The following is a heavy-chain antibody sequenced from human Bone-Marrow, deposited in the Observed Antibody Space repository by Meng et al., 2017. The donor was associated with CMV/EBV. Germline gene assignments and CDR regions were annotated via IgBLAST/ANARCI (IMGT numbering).Heavy chain of an antibody. Sequence: ASVKVSCKVSGYTLTELSMHWVRQATGQGLEWMGWMNPNSGNTGYAQKFQGRVTMTRNTSISTAYMELSSLRSEDTAVYYCARGNSAKYYYGMDVWGQGTTVTVSS. J-gene: IGHJ6*02. CDR3: ARGNSAKYYYGMDV. CDR2: MNPNSGNT. D-gene: IGHD5-24*01. CDR1: GYTLTELS. V-gene: IGHV1-8*01.